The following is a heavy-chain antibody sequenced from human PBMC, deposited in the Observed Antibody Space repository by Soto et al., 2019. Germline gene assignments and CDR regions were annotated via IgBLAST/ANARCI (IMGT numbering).Heavy chain of an antibody. CDR1: GFTLNSYW. V-gene: IGHV3-74*01. CDR2: INPDGSTT. D-gene: IGHD5-12*01. CDR3: VRVPNGGYTVDY. J-gene: IGHJ4*02. Sequence: PGGSLRLSCAASGFTLNSYWMHWVRQAPGKGLVWVSRINPDGSTTTYADSVKGRFTISRDNAKNTVYLQMNSLRAEDTAVYYCVRVPNGGYTVDYWGQGTLVTVSS.